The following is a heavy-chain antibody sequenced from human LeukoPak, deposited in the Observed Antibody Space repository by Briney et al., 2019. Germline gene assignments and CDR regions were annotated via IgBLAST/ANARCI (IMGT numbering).Heavy chain of an antibody. CDR1: GFTVNGHY. CDR3: AGGPTYDYVRVIIY. V-gene: IGHV3-53*04. CDR2: IYTGGTI. D-gene: IGHD3-16*01. Sequence: PGGSLTLSCAVSGFTVNGHYMTWVRHAPGRGLEWVSVIYTGGTIYYRESVKGRFTISRHNSENTVNLEMNSLRPEDTAVYYCAGGPTYDYVRVIIYWGQGTLVTVSS. J-gene: IGHJ4*02.